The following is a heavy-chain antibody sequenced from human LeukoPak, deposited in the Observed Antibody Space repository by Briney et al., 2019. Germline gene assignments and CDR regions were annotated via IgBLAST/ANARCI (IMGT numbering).Heavy chain of an antibody. D-gene: IGHD3-22*01. Sequence: PGGSLRLSCAASGFTFSSYWTSWVRQAPGKGLEWVANIKQDGSEKYYVDSVKGRFTISRDNAKNSLYLQMNSLRAEDTAVYYRARGHYYDSSGYWGYYFDYWGQGTLVTVSS. V-gene: IGHV3-7*01. CDR2: IKQDGSEK. J-gene: IGHJ4*02. CDR1: GFTFSSYW. CDR3: ARGHYYDSSGYWGYYFDY.